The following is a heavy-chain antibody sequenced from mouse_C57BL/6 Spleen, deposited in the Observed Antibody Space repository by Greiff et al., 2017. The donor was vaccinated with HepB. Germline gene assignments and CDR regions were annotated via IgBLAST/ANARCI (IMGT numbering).Heavy chain of an antibody. J-gene: IGHJ1*03. Sequence: VQLQQSGAELVRPGASVTLSCKASGYTFTDYEMHWVKQTPVHGLEWIGAIDPETGGTAYNQKFKGKAILTADKSSSTAYMELRSLTSEDSAVYYCTRTMVTGYFDVWGTGTTVTVSS. D-gene: IGHD2-2*01. V-gene: IGHV1-15*01. CDR3: TRTMVTGYFDV. CDR1: GYTFTDYE. CDR2: IDPETGGT.